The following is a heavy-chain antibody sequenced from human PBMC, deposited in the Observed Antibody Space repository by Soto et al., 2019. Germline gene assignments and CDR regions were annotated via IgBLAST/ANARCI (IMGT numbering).Heavy chain of an antibody. CDR2: IYSGGKT. CDR1: GLSVSTNF. Sequence: GESLKISCAASGLSVSTNFMSWVRQAPGKGLEWLAVIYSGGKTFYADSVKGRFTISKDNSKSTLSLQMNSLRAEDTAVYYCTRDAPGERPYYFYYYGMDVWGQGTTVTVSS. J-gene: IGHJ6*02. V-gene: IGHV3-53*01. CDR3: TRDAPGERPYYFYYYGMDV.